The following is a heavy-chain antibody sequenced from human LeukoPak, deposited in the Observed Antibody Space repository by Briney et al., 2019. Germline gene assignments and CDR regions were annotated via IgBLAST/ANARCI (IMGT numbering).Heavy chain of an antibody. CDR2: ISAYNGNT. Sequence: ASVKVSCKASGYTFTSYGISWVRQAPGQGLEWMGWISAYNGNTNYAQKLQGRVTMTTDTSTSTAYMELRSLRSDDTAVYYCARGAAGTDYYYYYMDVWGKGTTVTVSS. V-gene: IGHV1-18*01. CDR3: ARGAAGTDYYYYYMDV. J-gene: IGHJ6*03. D-gene: IGHD6-13*01. CDR1: GYTFTSYG.